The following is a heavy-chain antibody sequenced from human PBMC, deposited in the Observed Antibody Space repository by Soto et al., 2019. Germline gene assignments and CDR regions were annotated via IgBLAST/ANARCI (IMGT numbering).Heavy chain of an antibody. J-gene: IGHJ6*02. CDR3: ARDRGFGMDV. CDR1: GDSVSSGNYY. V-gene: IGHV4-31*11. CDR2: IFSSGST. Sequence: ASETLSLTCAVSGDSVSSGNYYWNWIRQRPGEGLEWIGYIFSSGSTYYNPSLESRLTISMDTSKNQFSLKLSSVTAADTAVYYCARDRGFGMDVWGQETTVTVAS.